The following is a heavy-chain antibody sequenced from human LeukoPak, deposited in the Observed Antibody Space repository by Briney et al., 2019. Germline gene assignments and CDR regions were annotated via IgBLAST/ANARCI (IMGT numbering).Heavy chain of an antibody. V-gene: IGHV4-34*01. CDR2: INHSGST. J-gene: IGHJ4*02. Sequence: PSETLSLTCAVYGGSFSGYYWSWIRRPPGKGLEWIGEINHSGSTNYNPSLKSRVTISVDTSKNQFSLKLSSVTAADTAVYYCAREALMGYCSGGSCYHLRQWHYWGQGTLVNVSS. D-gene: IGHD2-15*01. CDR1: GGSFSGYY. CDR3: AREALMGYCSGGSCYHLRQWHY.